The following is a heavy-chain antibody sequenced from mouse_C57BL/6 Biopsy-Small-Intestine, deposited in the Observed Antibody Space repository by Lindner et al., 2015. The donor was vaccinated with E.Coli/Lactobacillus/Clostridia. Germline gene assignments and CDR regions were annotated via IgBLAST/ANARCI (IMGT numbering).Heavy chain of an antibody. CDR1: GYNFNNFG. CDR3: ARDYSPYSSGWSQTSDY. Sequence: SVKVSCKASGYNFNNFGITWVRQAPAQGLEWMGRISPPYGNTDYAQKFQGRVTMTTDTSTNTAYLELRSLRFDDTAVYYCARDYSPYSSGWSQTSDYWGQGTLVTVSS. D-gene: IGHD2-12*01. CDR2: ISPPYGNT. J-gene: IGHJ4*01. V-gene: IGHV14-3*01.